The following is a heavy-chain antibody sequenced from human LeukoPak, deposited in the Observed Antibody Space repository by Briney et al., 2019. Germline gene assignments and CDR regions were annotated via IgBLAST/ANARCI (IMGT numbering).Heavy chain of an antibody. D-gene: IGHD2/OR15-2a*01. J-gene: IGHJ4*02. CDR3: ARERISRFDS. V-gene: IGHV1-2*02. CDR1: GYIFTNYY. CDR2: INPNTGDT. Sequence: ASVKLSCKASGYIFTNYYIHWVRQAPGQGLEWMGWINPNTGDTNYPQKFQGRVTMTSNTSITTAYMQITRLRSDDTAVYYCARERISRFDSWGQGTLVTVSS.